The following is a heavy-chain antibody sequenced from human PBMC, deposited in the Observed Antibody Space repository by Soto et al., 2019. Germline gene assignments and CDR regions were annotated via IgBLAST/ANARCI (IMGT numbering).Heavy chain of an antibody. CDR2: IYPGDSDT. CDR3: ARSCSGGSCYRAYYYSGMDV. J-gene: IGHJ6*02. Sequence: PGESLKISCKGSGYSFTSYWIGWVRQMPGKGLEWMGIIYPGDSDTRYSPSFQGQVTISADKSISTAYLQWSSLKASDTAMYYCARSCSGGSCYRAYYYSGMDVWGQGTTVTVSS. CDR1: GYSFTSYW. V-gene: IGHV5-51*01. D-gene: IGHD2-15*01.